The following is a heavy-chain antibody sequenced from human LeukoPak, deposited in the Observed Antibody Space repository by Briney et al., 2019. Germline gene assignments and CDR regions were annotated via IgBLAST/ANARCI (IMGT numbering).Heavy chain of an antibody. CDR2: IKQDGSEK. CDR1: GFPFSSHW. D-gene: IGHD2-15*01. J-gene: IGHJ5*02. CDR3: ARVGVGSYNWFDP. V-gene: IGHV3-7*01. Sequence: GGSLRLSCAASGFPFSSHWLSWFRQSPGKGLEWVATIKQDGSEKHYVDSVKGRFTISRDNAKNSQYLQMNSLRAEDTAVYYCARVGVGSYNWFDPWGQGTMVTVSS.